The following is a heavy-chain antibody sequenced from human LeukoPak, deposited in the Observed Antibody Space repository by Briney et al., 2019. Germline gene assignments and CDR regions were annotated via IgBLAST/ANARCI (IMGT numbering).Heavy chain of an antibody. CDR3: ARGVVVTNRIAAAGVVDY. CDR1: GGSISSGGYY. V-gene: IGHV4-31*03. J-gene: IGHJ4*02. Sequence: SETLSLTCTVSGGSISSGGYYWSWIRQHPGKGLEWIGYIYYSGSTYYNPSLKSRVTISADTSKNQFSLKLSSVTAADTAVYYCARGVVVTNRIAAAGVVDYWGQGTLVTVSS. CDR2: IYYSGST. D-gene: IGHD6-25*01.